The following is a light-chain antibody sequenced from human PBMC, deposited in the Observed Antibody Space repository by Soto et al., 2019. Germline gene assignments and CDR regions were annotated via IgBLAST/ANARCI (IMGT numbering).Light chain of an antibody. V-gene: IGKV1-33*01. CDR1: QDISDY. CDR3: QQYDNLPIT. J-gene: IGKJ5*01. Sequence: DIQMTQSPSSLSASVGDRVTITCQASQDISDYLNWYQQKPGKAPKLLIYDASNLETGVPSRFSGSGSGTDFTFTISSLKPEDVGTYYCQQYDNLPITFGQGTRLEIK. CDR2: DAS.